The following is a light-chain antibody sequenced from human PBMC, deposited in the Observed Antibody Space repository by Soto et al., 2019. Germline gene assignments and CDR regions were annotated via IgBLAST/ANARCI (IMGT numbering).Light chain of an antibody. CDR3: TSYAGSNIPVV. CDR1: SSDVGGYNF. CDR2: GVS. J-gene: IGLJ2*01. V-gene: IGLV2-8*01. Sequence: QSALTQPPSASGSPGQSVTISCTGTSSDVGGYNFVSWYQQHPGKAPKLMIYGVSKRPSGVPDRFSGSKSGNTASPTVSGLQADDEADYYCTSYAGSNIPVVFGGGTKLTVL.